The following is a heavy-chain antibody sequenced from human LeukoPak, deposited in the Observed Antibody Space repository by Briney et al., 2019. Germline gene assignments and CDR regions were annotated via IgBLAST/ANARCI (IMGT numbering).Heavy chain of an antibody. CDR3: ARVSPDGYFDY. V-gene: IGHV1-69*02. J-gene: IGHJ4*02. CDR1: GGTFSSYT. CDR2: IIPILGIA. D-gene: IGHD2/OR15-2a*01. Sequence: ASVKVSCKASGGTFSSYTISWVRQAPGQGVEWMGRIIPILGIANYAQKFQGRVTITADKSTSTAYMELSSLRSEDTAVYYCARVSPDGYFDYWGQGALVTVSS.